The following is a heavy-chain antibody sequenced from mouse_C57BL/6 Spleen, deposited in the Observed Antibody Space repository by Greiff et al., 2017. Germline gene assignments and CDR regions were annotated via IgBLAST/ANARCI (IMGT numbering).Heavy chain of an antibody. CDR3: ARDSNYHV. V-gene: IGHV1-80*01. Sequence: QVHVKQSGAELVKPGASVKISCKASGYAFSSYWMNWVKQRPGKGLEWLGQIYPGDGDTNYNGKFKGKATLTADKSSSTAYMQLSSLTSEDSAVYFWARDSNYHVWGQGTLVTVSA. CDR1: GYAFSSYW. D-gene: IGHD2-5*01. J-gene: IGHJ3*01. CDR2: IYPGDGDT.